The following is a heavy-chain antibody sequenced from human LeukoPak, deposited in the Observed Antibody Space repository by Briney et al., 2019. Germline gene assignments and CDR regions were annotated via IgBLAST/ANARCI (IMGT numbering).Heavy chain of an antibody. CDR1: GGSISSYY. J-gene: IGHJ4*02. Sequence: PSETLSLTCTVSGGSISSYYWSGIRQPPGKGLEWIGYIYYSGSTNYNPSLKSRVTISVDTSKNQFSLKLSSVTAADTAVYYCARGRWLRAPFDYWGQGTLVTVSS. D-gene: IGHD5-24*01. CDR3: ARGRWLRAPFDY. CDR2: IYYSGST. V-gene: IGHV4-59*01.